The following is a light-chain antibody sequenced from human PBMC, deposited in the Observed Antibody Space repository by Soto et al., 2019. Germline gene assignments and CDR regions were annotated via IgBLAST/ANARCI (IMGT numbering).Light chain of an antibody. Sequence: QSALTQPPSVSGAPGQRVTISCTGSSSNIGAGYDVHWYQQLPGTAPKLLIYGNSNRPSGVPDRFSGSKSGTSASLAITGLQAEDEADYYCQSYDSSLSGPEWVFGGGTKLTVL. J-gene: IGLJ3*02. CDR2: GNS. CDR1: SSNIGAGYD. V-gene: IGLV1-40*01. CDR3: QSYDSSLSGPEWV.